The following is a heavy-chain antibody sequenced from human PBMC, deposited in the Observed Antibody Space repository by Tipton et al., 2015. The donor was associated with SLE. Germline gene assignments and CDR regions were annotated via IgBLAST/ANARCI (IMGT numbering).Heavy chain of an antibody. V-gene: IGHV4-39*07. Sequence: TLSLTCTVSGGSISSSSYYWGWIRQPPGKGLEWIGSIYYSGSTYFNPSLKSRVTISVDTSKSQFSLKLSSVTAADTAVYYCARRSGDGTAYYYVDYWGRGTLVTVSS. CDR3: ARRSGDGTAYYYVDY. CDR2: IYYSGST. CDR1: GGSISSSSYY. D-gene: IGHD3-22*01. J-gene: IGHJ4*02.